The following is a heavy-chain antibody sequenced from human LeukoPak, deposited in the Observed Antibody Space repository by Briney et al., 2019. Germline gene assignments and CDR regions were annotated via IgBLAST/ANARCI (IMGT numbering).Heavy chain of an antibody. Sequence: KASETLSLTCAVYGGSLNGYYWGWIRQPPGKGLEWIGSVRYDGSTYYNPSLESRVTISVDTSKNQFSLTLSSVTAADAAVYYCARHRGSAYGSNDYWGQGTLVTVSS. CDR1: GGSLNGYY. J-gene: IGHJ4*02. CDR2: VRYDGST. CDR3: ARHRGSAYGSNDY. V-gene: IGHV4-39*01. D-gene: IGHD6-25*01.